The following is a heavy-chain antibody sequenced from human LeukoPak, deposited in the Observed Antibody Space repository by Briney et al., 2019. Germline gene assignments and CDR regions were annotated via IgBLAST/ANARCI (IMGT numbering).Heavy chain of an antibody. V-gene: IGHV5-51*01. J-gene: IGHJ4*02. CDR2: IYPGDSDT. Sequence: GESLKISCKGSGYSFTSYWIGWVRQMPGKGLEWMGIIYPGDSDTRYSPSFQGQVTISADKSISTAYLQWSSLKASDTAMYYCARLPEGWFYSCYFDYWGQGTLVIVSS. CDR3: ARLPEGWFYSCYFDY. D-gene: IGHD2-15*01. CDR1: GYSFTSYW.